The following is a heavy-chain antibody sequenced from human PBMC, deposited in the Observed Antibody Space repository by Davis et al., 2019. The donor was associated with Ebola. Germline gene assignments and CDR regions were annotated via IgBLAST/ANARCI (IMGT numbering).Heavy chain of an antibody. D-gene: IGHD6-25*01. V-gene: IGHV5-51*01. CDR1: GNSFSSHW. J-gene: IGHJ3*02. CDR2: IYTGDFDT. CDR3: ARPRIAAAYDAFDI. Sequence: GESLKISCKDSGNSFSSHWLGWVRQMPGQGLEWMGIIYTGDFDTRYSPSFRGQVTISADKSIKTAFLQWSSLKASDTAMYFCARPRIAAAYDAFDIWGQGTMVTVSS.